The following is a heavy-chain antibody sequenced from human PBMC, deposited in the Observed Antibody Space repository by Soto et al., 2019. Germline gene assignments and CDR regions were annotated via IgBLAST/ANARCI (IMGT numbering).Heavy chain of an antibody. CDR1: GGSISRGGYY. CDR2: IYYSGST. V-gene: IGHV4-31*03. J-gene: IGHJ4*02. Sequence: SETRSLTCPVSGGSISRGGYYWSWIRQHPGKGLEWIGYIYYSGSTYYNPSLKSRVTISVDTSKNQFSLKLSSVTAADTAVYYCARNSPYDVLDYWGQGTRVTVSS. CDR3: ARNSPYDVLDY. D-gene: IGHD5-12*01.